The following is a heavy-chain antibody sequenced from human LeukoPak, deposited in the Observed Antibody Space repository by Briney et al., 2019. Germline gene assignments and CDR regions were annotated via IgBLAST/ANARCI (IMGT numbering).Heavy chain of an antibody. CDR1: GFIFSNNV. V-gene: IGHV3-23*01. Sequence: GGSLRLSCAASGFIFSNNVMNWVRQAPGKGLEWVSAISGSGGSTYYADSVKGRFTISRDNSKNTLYLQMNSLRAEDTAGYYCATYYSSSWYGVYWGQGTLVTVSS. CDR2: ISGSGGST. J-gene: IGHJ4*02. CDR3: ATYYSSSWYGVY. D-gene: IGHD6-13*01.